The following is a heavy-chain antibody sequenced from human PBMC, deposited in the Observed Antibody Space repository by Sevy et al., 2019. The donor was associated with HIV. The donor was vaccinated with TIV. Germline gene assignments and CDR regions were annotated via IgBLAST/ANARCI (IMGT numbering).Heavy chain of an antibody. J-gene: IGHJ4*02. V-gene: IGHV3-33*01. CDR1: GFTPSTYG. CDR2: IGYDGSNK. D-gene: IGHD2-8*01. CDR3: ARDPRMYGDYLLAYFDS. Sequence: GGSLRLSCAASGFTPSTYGMHWVRQAPGKGLEWVAVIGYDGSNKYYADSVKGQFTISRDNSKNTLFLQIDSLRAEDTAVYYCARDPRMYGDYLLAYFDSWGQGTLVTVSS.